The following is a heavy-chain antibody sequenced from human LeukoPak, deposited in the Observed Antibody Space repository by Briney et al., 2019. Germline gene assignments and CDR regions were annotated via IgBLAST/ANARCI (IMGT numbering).Heavy chain of an antibody. CDR1: GGTFSSYA. CDR2: IIPISGTA. CDR3: ARAALGYCSSTSCYGTFDY. D-gene: IGHD2-2*01. Sequence: ASVKVSCKASGGTFSSYAISWVRQAPGQGLEWMGGIIPISGTANYAQKFQGRVTITADESTSTAYMELSSLRSEDTAVYYCARAALGYCSSTSCYGTFDYWGQGTLATVSS. J-gene: IGHJ4*02. V-gene: IGHV1-69*13.